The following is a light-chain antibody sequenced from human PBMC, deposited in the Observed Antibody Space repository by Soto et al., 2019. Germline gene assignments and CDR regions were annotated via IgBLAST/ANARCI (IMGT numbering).Light chain of an antibody. CDR2: DAS. J-gene: IGKJ2*01. CDR1: QSVSSY. CDR3: QQRRNWPYT. Sequence: EIVLTQSPATLSLSPGERATLSCRASQSVSSYLAWYQQKPGQAPRLLIYDASNRATGIPARFSGSGSGTDFTLTISSLGPEDFAVYYCQQRRNWPYTVGQGTKLEI. V-gene: IGKV3-11*01.